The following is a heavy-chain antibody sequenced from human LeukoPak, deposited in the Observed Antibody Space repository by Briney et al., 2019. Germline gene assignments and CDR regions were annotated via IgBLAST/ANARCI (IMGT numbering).Heavy chain of an antibody. D-gene: IGHD3-22*01. CDR2: IKQDGREK. V-gene: IGHV3-7*01. Sequence: GGSLRLSCAASGFTFSSYWMSWVRQAPGKGLEWVANIKQDGREKYYVDSVKGRFTISRDNAKNSLYLQMNSLRAEDTAVYYCASSGYYFEGVYWGQGTLVTVSS. CDR3: ASSGYYFEGVY. CDR1: GFTFSSYW. J-gene: IGHJ4*02.